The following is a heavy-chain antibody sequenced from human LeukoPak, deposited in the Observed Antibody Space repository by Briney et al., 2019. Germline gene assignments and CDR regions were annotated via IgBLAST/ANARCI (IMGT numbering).Heavy chain of an antibody. V-gene: IGHV6-1*01. CDR1: GDSVSSNSAT. CDR3: ARWLTTSAGFDF. D-gene: IGHD4-11*01. Sequence: SQTLSLTCAIPGDSVSSNSATWSWLRQSPSRGLEWLGRTYYRSRWYSDYAVSVKSRITINPDTSKNHFSLQLNSVTPEDTAVYFCARWLTTSAGFDFWGQGTMVTVSS. J-gene: IGHJ3*01. CDR2: TYYRSRWYS.